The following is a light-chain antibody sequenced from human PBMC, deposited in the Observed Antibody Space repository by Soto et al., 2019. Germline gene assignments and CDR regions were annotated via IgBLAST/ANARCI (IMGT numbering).Light chain of an antibody. CDR1: SSNIGAGYD. J-gene: IGLJ2*01. Sequence: HSVLTQPPSVSGAPGQRVTISCTRSSSNIGAGYDVHWYQQLPGTAPKVLIYDNNSRPSGVPGRFSGSKSGTSASLAITGLQAEDEADYYCHSYDVSLSGPVFGGGTKLTVL. CDR3: HSYDVSLSGPV. CDR2: DNN. V-gene: IGLV1-40*01.